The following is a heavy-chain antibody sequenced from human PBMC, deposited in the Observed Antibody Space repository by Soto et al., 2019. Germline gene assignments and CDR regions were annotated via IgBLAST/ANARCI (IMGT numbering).Heavy chain of an antibody. V-gene: IGHV1-8*01. CDR1: VDTFTTYD. D-gene: IGHD3-10*01. Sequence: XSGKVCCNASVDTFTTYDINWVRQATGHGLEWMGWINPNSGNIGYAQRFQGRVTMTRDTAIRTAYMEVSSLRSDDTAVYYCARGRASGSYYLLDYWGQGNLVTVSS. J-gene: IGHJ4*02. CDR3: ARGRASGSYYLLDY. CDR2: INPNSGNI.